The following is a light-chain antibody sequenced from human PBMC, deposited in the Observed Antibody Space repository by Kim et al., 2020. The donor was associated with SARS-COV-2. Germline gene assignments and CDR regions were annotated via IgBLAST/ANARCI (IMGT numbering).Light chain of an antibody. CDR3: LQHNTYPST. J-gene: IGKJ5*01. CDR1: QDIRND. V-gene: IGKV1-17*01. Sequence: ASVGDRVTITCRASQDIRNDLGWYQQNPGRAPKRLIYGASSLQSGVPSRFSGSGAGTEFTLTISSLQPEDFATYFCLQHNTYPSTFGQETRLEIK. CDR2: GAS.